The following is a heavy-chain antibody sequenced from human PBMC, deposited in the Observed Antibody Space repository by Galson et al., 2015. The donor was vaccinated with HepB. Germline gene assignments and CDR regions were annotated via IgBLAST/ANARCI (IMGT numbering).Heavy chain of an antibody. V-gene: IGHV3-11*03. CDR3: ARSSGYGAGPFDS. Sequence: SLRLSCAASGFAFSDYYMTWIRQAPGEGLEWISYSSRRRDYENYADSVKGRFTISRDNAKSSLYLQMTALRADDSAGYYCARSSGYGAGPFDSWGQGTLVIVSS. J-gene: IGHJ5*01. CDR1: GFAFSDYY. CDR2: SSRRRDYE. D-gene: IGHD3-10*01.